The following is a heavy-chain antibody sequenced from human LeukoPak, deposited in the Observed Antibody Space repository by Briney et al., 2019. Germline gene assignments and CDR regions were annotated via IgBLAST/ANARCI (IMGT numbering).Heavy chain of an antibody. CDR3: ARDRQRITMVRGPFDI. CDR1: GFTFSDYY. CDR2: ISSSGSTI. D-gene: IGHD3-10*01. V-gene: IGHV3-11*01. J-gene: IGHJ3*02. Sequence: PGGSLRLSCAASGFTFSDYYMSWIRQAPGKGLEWVSYISSSGSTIYYADSVKGRSTISRDNAKNSLYLQMNSLRAEDTAVYYCARDRQRITMVRGPFDIWGQGTMVTVSS.